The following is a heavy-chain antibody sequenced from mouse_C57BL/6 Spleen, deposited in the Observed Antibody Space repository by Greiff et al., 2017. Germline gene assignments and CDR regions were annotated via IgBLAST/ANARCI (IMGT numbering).Heavy chain of an antibody. V-gene: IGHV1-9*01. D-gene: IGHD3-2*02. CDR3: ARRGETAKALYYYAMDY. Sequence: QVQLKQSGAELMKPGASVKLSCKATGYTFTGYWIEWVKQRPGHGLEWIGEILPGSGSTNYNEKFKGKATFTADTSSNPAYMQLSSLTTEDSAIYYCARRGETAKALYYYAMDYWGKGTSGTVSS. J-gene: IGHJ4*01. CDR1: GYTFTGYW. CDR2: ILPGSGST.